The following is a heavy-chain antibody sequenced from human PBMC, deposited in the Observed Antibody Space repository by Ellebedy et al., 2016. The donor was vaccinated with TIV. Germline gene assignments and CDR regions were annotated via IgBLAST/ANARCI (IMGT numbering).Heavy chain of an antibody. Sequence: MPSETLSLTCTVSHGSISNSFWTWIRQPPGKGLECIAYLHYSGTINYNPSLRRRVTISIDTSKNQFSLQLSPVTAADTAVYYCARERGEKYGHGHDPWGQGALVTVSS. CDR2: LHYSGTI. CDR3: ARERGEKYGHGHDP. D-gene: IGHD3-10*01. CDR1: HGSISNSF. J-gene: IGHJ5*02. V-gene: IGHV4-59*01.